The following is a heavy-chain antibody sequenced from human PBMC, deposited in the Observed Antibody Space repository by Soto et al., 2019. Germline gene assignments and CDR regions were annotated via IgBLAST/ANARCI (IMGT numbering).Heavy chain of an antibody. Sequence: QLQLQESGPGLVKPSETLSLTCTVSGGSISSSSYYWGWIRQPPGKGLAWIGSVDYSGSTYYNPSLVSRVPLSIDTSKNQFSLKLSSVTAADTAVYYCARRVRSIAARTYYFDYWRQGTLVTVSS. J-gene: IGHJ4*02. V-gene: IGHV4-39*01. CDR1: GGSISSSSYY. CDR3: ARRVRSIAARTYYFDY. D-gene: IGHD6-6*01. CDR2: VDYSGST.